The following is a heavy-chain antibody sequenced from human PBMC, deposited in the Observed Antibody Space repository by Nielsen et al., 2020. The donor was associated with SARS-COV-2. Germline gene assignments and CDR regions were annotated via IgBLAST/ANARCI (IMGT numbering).Heavy chain of an antibody. CDR2: ISYDGSNK. Sequence: GESLKISCAASGFTFSSYGMHWVRQAPGKGLEWVAVISYDGSNKYYADSVKGRFTISRDNSKNTLYLQMNSLRAEDTAVYYCARRAMRFWYFDLWGRGTLVTVSS. J-gene: IGHJ2*01. CDR3: ARRAMRFWYFDL. CDR1: GFTFSSYG. D-gene: IGHD2-2*01. V-gene: IGHV3-30*03.